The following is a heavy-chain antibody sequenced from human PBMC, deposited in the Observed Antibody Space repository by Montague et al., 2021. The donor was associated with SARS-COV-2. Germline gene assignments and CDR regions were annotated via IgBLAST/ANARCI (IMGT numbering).Heavy chain of an antibody. J-gene: IGHJ5*02. CDR3: ARDGYSSGWKGLHWFDP. CDR2: IHASGIS. CDR1: GGSTNNYY. Sequence: SETLSLACTVSGGSTNNYYWSWIRQPAGKGLEWIGRIHASGISTYNPSLETRVTMSVDTSKNQFSLKLSSVTAADTAVYYCARDGYSSGWKGLHWFDPWGQGTLVTVSS. D-gene: IGHD6-25*01. V-gene: IGHV4-4*07.